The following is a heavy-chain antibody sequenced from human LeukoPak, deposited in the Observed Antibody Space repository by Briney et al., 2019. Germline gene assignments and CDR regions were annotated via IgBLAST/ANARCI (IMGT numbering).Heavy chain of an antibody. V-gene: IGHV3-9*03. CDR3: AKDNTVNAFDI. CDR1: GFTFDDYA. J-gene: IGHJ3*02. Sequence: GGSLRLSCAASGFTFDDYAMHWVRQAPGKGLEWVSGISWSSGSIDYVDSVKGRFTISSDNARNSLYVKMNSLRAEDMALYYCAKDNTVNAFDIWGQGTMVTVSS. D-gene: IGHD4-17*01. CDR2: ISWSSGSI.